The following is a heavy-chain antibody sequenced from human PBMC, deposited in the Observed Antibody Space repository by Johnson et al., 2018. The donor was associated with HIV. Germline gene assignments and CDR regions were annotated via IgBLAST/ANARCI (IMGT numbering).Heavy chain of an antibody. J-gene: IGHJ3*02. V-gene: IGHV3-30*04. Sequence: QVQLVESGGGVVQPGRSLRLSCAASRFTFSSHAMHWVRQAPGKGLEWVAVISYDGTKKNYADSVKGRFTISRDNSKNTLYLQMNSLKTEDTAVYYCTTKPYSSSWYGAFDIWGQGTMVTVSS. CDR3: TTKPYSSSWYGAFDI. D-gene: IGHD6-13*01. CDR2: ISYDGTKK. CDR1: RFTFSSHA.